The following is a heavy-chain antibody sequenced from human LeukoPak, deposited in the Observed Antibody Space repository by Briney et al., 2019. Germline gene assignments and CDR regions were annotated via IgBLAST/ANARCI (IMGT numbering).Heavy chain of an antibody. Sequence: GESLRISCKASGYXFTNNWIGWVRQRPGKGLEWMGIIHPGNSDTRYSPSFQGQVTISADKSISTAYLQWGSLEASDTAIYYCTRRSPGGTYLDYWGQGTLVSVSS. V-gene: IGHV5-51*01. J-gene: IGHJ4*02. CDR1: GYXFTNNW. CDR2: IHPGNSDT. D-gene: IGHD2-8*02. CDR3: TRRSPGGTYLDY.